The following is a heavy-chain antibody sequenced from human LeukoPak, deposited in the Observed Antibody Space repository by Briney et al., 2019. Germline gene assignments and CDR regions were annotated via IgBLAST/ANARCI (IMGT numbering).Heavy chain of an antibody. CDR1: GLTGSHNY. CDR2: IKQDGSEK. D-gene: IGHD5-24*01. J-gene: IGHJ4*02. CDR3: VARDGGYGDY. V-gene: IGHV3-7*03. Sequence: GGSLRLSCAASGLTGSHNYVSWVRQAPGKGLEWVATIKQDGSEKYYVGSVKGRFTISRDNAKNSLYLQMNNLRAEDTAVYYCVARDGGYGDYWGQGTLVTVSS.